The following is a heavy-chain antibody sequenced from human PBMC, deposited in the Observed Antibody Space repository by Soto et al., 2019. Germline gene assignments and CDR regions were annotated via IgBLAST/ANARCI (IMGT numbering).Heavy chain of an antibody. CDR1: GGSISSSSYY. V-gene: IGHV4-39*01. J-gene: IGHJ4*02. CDR2: IYYSGST. CDR3: ARHSLVVVVAAIDY. Sequence: SETLSLTCTVSGGSISSSSYYWGWIRQPPGKGLEWIGSIYYSGSTYYNPSLKSRVTISVDTSKNQFSLKLSSVTAADTAVYYCARHSLVVVVAAIDYWGQGTLVTVS. D-gene: IGHD2-15*01.